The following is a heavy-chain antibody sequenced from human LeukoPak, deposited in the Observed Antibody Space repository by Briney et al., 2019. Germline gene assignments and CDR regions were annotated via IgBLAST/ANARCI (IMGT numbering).Heavy chain of an antibody. V-gene: IGHV3-30*18. CDR1: GFTFSSYG. CDR2: MSYDGNNK. CDR3: AKDPRVAAAYYFDY. Sequence: PGGSLRLSCAASGFTFSSYGMHWVRQAPGKGLEWVAVMSYDGNNKYHADSVKGRFTISRDNSKNTLYLQMNSLRAEDTAVYYCAKDPRVAAAYYFDYWGQGTLVTVSS. J-gene: IGHJ4*02. D-gene: IGHD2-2*01.